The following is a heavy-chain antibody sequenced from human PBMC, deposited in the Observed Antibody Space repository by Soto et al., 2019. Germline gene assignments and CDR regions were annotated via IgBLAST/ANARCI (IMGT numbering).Heavy chain of an antibody. D-gene: IGHD1-20*01. CDR2: INAGNGNT. V-gene: IGHV1-3*05. J-gene: IGHJ4*02. CDR1: GYTFTSYA. Sequence: QVQLVQSGAEEKKPGASVKVSCKASGYTFTSYAMHWVRQAPGQRLEWMGWINAGNGNTKYSQKFQGRVTITRDTPASTAYMELSSLRSEDTAVYYCARGITLPTPLDYWGQGTLVTVPS. CDR3: ARGITLPTPLDY.